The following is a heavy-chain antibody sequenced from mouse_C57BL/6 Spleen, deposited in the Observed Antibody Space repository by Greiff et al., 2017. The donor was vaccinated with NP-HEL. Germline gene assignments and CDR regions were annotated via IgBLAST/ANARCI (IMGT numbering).Heavy chain of an antibody. CDR3: ARRGYYSNYGFAY. CDR2: IYPGDGDT. J-gene: IGHJ3*01. D-gene: IGHD2-5*01. CDR1: GYAFSSYW. Sequence: VQLQQSGAELVKPGASVKISCKASGYAFSSYWMNWVKQRPGKGLEWIGQIYPGDGDTNYNGKFKGKATLTADKSSSTAYMQLSSLTSEDSAVYCCARRGYYSNYGFAYWGQGTLVTVSA. V-gene: IGHV1-80*01.